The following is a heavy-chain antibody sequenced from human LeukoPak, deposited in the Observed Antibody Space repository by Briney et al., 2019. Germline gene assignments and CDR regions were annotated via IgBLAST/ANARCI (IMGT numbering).Heavy chain of an antibody. Sequence: GASVKVSCKASGGTFSSYAISWVRQAPGQGLEWMGGIIPIFGTANYAQKFQGRVTITADESTSTAYMELSSLRSEDTAVYYCAREATMRIVGFDPWGQGTLVTVSS. V-gene: IGHV1-69*13. J-gene: IGHJ5*02. D-gene: IGHD2-2*01. CDR3: AREATMRIVGFDP. CDR2: IIPIFGTA. CDR1: GGTFSSYA.